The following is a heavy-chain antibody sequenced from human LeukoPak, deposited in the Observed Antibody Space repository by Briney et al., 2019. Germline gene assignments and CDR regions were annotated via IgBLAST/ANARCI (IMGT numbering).Heavy chain of an antibody. D-gene: IGHD3-9*01. CDR3: ARQILTGPYYYYYYGMDV. J-gene: IGHJ6*02. CDR1: GGSISSSSYY. V-gene: IGHV4-39*01. CDR2: IYYSGST. Sequence: SETLSLTCTVSGGSISSSSYYWGWIRQPPGKGLEWIGSIYYSGSTNYNPSLKSRVTISVDTSKNQFSLRLSSVTAAVTAVYYCARQILTGPYYYYYYGMDVWGQGTTVTVSS.